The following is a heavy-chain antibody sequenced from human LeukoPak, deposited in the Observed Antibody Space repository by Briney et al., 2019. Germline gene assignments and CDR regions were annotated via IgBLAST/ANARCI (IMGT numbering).Heavy chain of an antibody. CDR1: GYTFTGYY. CDR2: INPNSGGT. D-gene: IGHD3-22*01. J-gene: IGHJ4*02. Sequence: ASVKVSCKASGYTFTGYYMHWVRQAPGQGLEWMGWINPNSGGTNYAQKFQGRVTMTRDTSISTAYMELSRLRSDDTAVYYCARARGGNYYDSSGYFSDYWGQGTLVTVSS. CDR3: ARARGGNYYDSSGYFSDY. V-gene: IGHV1-2*02.